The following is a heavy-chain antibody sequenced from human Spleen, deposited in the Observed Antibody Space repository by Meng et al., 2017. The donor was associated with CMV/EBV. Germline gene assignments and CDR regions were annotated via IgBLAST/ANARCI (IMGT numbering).Heavy chain of an antibody. J-gene: IGHJ4*02. D-gene: IGHD1-26*01. Sequence: QPPVAGPGLVKPSETLSITCPVSGGSISSFYWSWIRQPAGKGLEWIGRIYTSGSTNYNPSLKSRVTMSVDTSKNQISLRLRSVTAADTAVYYCATGSGDFDHWGQGTLVTVSS. CDR2: IYTSGST. CDR1: GGSISSFY. V-gene: IGHV4-4*07. CDR3: ATGSGDFDH.